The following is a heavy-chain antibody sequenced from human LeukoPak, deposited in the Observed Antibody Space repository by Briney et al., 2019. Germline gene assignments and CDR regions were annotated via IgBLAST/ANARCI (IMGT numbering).Heavy chain of an antibody. CDR3: TTYYGEGSADCGPSFDY. Sequence: PGGSLSLSCAASGFTFSNALLSRVRQAPGKGLEWVGRIKSKTDGGTTDYAAPVKGRFTISRDDSKNTLYLQMNSLKTEDTAVYYCTTYYGEGSADCGPSFDYWGQGTLVTVSS. CDR1: GFTFSNAL. D-gene: IGHD4-17*01. J-gene: IGHJ4*02. V-gene: IGHV3-15*01. CDR2: IKSKTDGGTT.